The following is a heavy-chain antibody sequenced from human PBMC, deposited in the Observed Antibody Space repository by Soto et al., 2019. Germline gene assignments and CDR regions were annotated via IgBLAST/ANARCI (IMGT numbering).Heavy chain of an antibody. CDR1: GGSINSRYW. V-gene: IGHV4-4*02. D-gene: IGHD6-19*01. Sequence: SETLSLTCAVSGGSINSRYWWSWVRQSPGKGLEWIGEIYHSGSTNYNPSLKSRVTISVDKSKNQFSLNLSSVTAADTAVYYCASRSSGWYFDYWGQGTLVTVSS. CDR2: IYHSGST. CDR3: ASRSSGWYFDY. J-gene: IGHJ4*02.